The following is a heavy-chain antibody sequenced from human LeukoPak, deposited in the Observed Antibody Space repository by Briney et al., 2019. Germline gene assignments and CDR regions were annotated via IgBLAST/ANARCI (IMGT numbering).Heavy chain of an antibody. V-gene: IGHV4-34*01. Sequence: SETLSLTCAVYGGSFSGYYWSWIRQPPGKGLEWIGEINHSGSTNYNPSLKSRVTISVDTSKNQFSLKLSSVTAADTAVYYCARVGYYGSLIDYWGQGTLVTVSP. CDR1: GGSFSGYY. J-gene: IGHJ4*02. D-gene: IGHD3-10*01. CDR2: INHSGST. CDR3: ARVGYYGSLIDY.